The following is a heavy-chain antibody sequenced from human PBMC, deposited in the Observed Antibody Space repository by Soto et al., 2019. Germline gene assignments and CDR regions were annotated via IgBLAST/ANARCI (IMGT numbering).Heavy chain of an antibody. D-gene: IGHD5-12*01. V-gene: IGHV3-9*01. CDR2: TSWNSGSI. CDR3: AKDRGYSGYVAPSWFDP. CDR1: GFTFDDNA. Sequence: PGGSLRLSCAASGFTFDDNAMHWVRQAPGKGLEWVSGTSWNSGSIGYADSVKGRFTISRDNAKNSLYLQMNSLRAEDTAVYYCAKDRGYSGYVAPSWFDPWGQGTLVTVSS. J-gene: IGHJ5*02.